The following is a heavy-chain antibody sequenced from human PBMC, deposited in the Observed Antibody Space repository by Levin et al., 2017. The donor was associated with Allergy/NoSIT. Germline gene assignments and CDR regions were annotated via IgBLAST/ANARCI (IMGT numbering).Heavy chain of an antibody. Sequence: GESLKISCAASGFTFSSYSMNWVRQAPGKGLEWVSYISSSSSTIYYADSVKGRFTISRDNAKNSLYLQMNSLRAEDTAVYYCATLAGYGDRGTPDYWGQGTLVTVSS. J-gene: IGHJ4*02. V-gene: IGHV3-48*01. D-gene: IGHD4-17*01. CDR1: GFTFSSYS. CDR3: ATLAGYGDRGTPDY. CDR2: ISSSSSTI.